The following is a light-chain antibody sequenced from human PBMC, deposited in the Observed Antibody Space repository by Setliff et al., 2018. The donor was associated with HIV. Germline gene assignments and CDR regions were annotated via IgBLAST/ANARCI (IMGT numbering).Light chain of an antibody. CDR1: STDVGRYIF. CDR3: SSYTSSSTRV. J-gene: IGLJ1*01. V-gene: IGLV2-14*03. Sequence: QSALAQPASVSGSPGQSITISCTGSSTDVGRYIFVSWYQQHPGKAPRLMIFDVSNRPSGVPNRFSGSKSGSTASLTISGLQPEDEADYYCSSYTSSSTRVFGTGTRSPS. CDR2: DVS.